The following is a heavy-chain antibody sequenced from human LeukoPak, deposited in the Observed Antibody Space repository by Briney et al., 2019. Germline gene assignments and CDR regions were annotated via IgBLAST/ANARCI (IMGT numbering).Heavy chain of an antibody. J-gene: IGHJ6*02. CDR2: INHSGST. Sequence: PSETLSLTCAVYGGSFSGYYWSWIRQPPGKGLEWIGEINHSGSTNYNPSLKSRVTISVDTSKNQFSLKLSSVTAADTAVYYCARSLAARPSNYYYYYGMGVWGQGTTVTVSS. CDR3: ARSLAARPSNYYYYYGMGV. V-gene: IGHV4-34*01. CDR1: GGSFSGYY. D-gene: IGHD6-6*01.